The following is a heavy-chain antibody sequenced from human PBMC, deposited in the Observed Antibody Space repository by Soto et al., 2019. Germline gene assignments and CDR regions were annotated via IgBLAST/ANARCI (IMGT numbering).Heavy chain of an antibody. CDR3: ARDIDNRDYYYGLDV. CDR2: ISNGGNTI. V-gene: IGHV3-48*03. J-gene: IGHJ6*02. CDR1: GFVFKNYE. Sequence: GGSLRLSCVASGFVFKNYEMNWVRQAPGKGLEWISYISNGGNTIYVADSMRGRFTISRDNAKNSLFLQMNSLRADDTAVYYCARDIDNRDYYYGLDVRGQVPKVTVSS. D-gene: IGHD1-20*01.